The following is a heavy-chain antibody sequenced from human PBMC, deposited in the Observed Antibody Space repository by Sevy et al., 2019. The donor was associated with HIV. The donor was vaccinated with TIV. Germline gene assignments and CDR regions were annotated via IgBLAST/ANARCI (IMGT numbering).Heavy chain of an antibody. CDR1: GFSISSDYY. CDR2: IYDGGST. D-gene: IGHD3-10*01. CDR3: ARDYYGSGSYYEFVY. V-gene: IGHV4-38-2*02. Sequence: SETLSLTCTVSGFSISSDYYWGWIRQPPGKGLEWIGSIYDGGSTYYNPSLKSRVTISIDTSKNQFSLKLSSVTAAETAVYYCARDYYGSGSYYEFVYWGQGTLVTVSS. J-gene: IGHJ4*02.